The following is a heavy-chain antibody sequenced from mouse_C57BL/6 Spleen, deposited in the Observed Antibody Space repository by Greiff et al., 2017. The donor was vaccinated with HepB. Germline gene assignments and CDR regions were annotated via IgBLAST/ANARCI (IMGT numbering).Heavy chain of an antibody. Sequence: EVQLVESEGGLVQPGSSMKLSCTASGFTFSDYYMAWVRQVPEKGLEWVANINYDGSSTYYLDSLKSRFIISRDNAKNILYLQMSSLKSEDTATYYCARDRGYYGSSGFAYWGQGTLVTVSA. J-gene: IGHJ3*01. CDR2: INYDGSST. CDR1: GFTFSDYY. CDR3: ARDRGYYGSSGFAY. V-gene: IGHV5-16*01. D-gene: IGHD1-1*01.